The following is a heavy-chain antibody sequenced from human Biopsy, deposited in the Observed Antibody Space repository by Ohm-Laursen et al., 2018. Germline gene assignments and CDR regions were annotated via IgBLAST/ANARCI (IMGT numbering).Heavy chain of an antibody. J-gene: IGHJ1*01. CDR3: AKGQDLRGGAEYFQH. V-gene: IGHV1-2*02. CDR2: INPHSGTT. Sequence: VASVKVSCKASGYTFTGQDLHWVRQVPGQGLEWMGWINPHSGTTKFAQDFQGRVTMTRDTSITTAYMELRRLRSDDTAVYYCAKGQDLRGGAEYFQHWGQGALVTVSS. D-gene: IGHD2-15*01. CDR1: GYTFTGQD.